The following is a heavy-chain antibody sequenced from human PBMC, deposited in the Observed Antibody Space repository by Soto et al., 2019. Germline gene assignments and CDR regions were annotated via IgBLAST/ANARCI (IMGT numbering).Heavy chain of an antibody. D-gene: IGHD3-10*02. CDR3: ARFSFFRYMLGEYDMAV. CDR1: GYTFTSYG. CDR2: ISAYNGNT. Sequence: QVQLVQSGAEVKKPGASVKVSCKASGYTFTSYGISWVRQAPGQGLEWMGWISAYNGNTNYAQKLQGRVTMTTDTSRSTAYMELRSLRSDDTAVYYCARFSFFRYMLGEYDMAVWGQGTLVTVSS. J-gene: IGHJ4*02. V-gene: IGHV1-18*01.